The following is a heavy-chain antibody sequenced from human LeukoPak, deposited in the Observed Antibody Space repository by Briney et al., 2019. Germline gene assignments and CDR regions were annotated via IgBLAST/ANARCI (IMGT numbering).Heavy chain of an antibody. J-gene: IGHJ2*01. CDR2: FYRTTGS. Sequence: PGGSLRLSCAASEFIVSGYHLSWVRQAPGKGLEWLSVFYRTTGSYYADSVKGPFTISRHDSNNTLSLQMNSLRPEDTAVYYCVRLQHENWVFDLWGRGTLVTVSS. CDR3: VRLQHENWVFDL. CDR1: EFIVSGYH. V-gene: IGHV3-53*04. D-gene: IGHD6-13*01.